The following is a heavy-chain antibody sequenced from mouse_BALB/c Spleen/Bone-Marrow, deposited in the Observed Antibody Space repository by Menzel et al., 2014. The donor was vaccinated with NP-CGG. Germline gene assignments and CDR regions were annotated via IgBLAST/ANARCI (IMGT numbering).Heavy chain of an antibody. CDR3: ARSTTATYFDV. Sequence: QVQLQQSGSVLVRPGASVKLSCKASGYTFTSSWMHWAKQRPGQGLEWIGEIHPNSGNTNYNEKFKGKATLTVDTSSSIAYVDLSSLTSEDSAVYYCARSTTATYFDVWGAGTTVTVSS. CDR2: IHPNSGNT. V-gene: IGHV1S130*01. J-gene: IGHJ1*01. CDR1: GYTFTSSW. D-gene: IGHD1-2*01.